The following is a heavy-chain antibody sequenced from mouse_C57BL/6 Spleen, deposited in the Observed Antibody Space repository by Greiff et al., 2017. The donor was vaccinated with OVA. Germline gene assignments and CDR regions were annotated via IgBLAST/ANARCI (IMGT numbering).Heavy chain of an antibody. Sequence: DVMLVESGGGLVQPKGSLKLSCAASGFSFNTYAMNWVRQAPGKGLEWVARIRSKSNNYATYYADSVKDRFTISRDDSESMLYLQMNNLKTEDTAMYYCVRQRALDAMDYWGQGTSVTVSS. V-gene: IGHV10-1*01. J-gene: IGHJ4*01. D-gene: IGHD3-1*01. CDR2: IRSKSNNYAT. CDR1: GFSFNTYA. CDR3: VRQRALDAMDY.